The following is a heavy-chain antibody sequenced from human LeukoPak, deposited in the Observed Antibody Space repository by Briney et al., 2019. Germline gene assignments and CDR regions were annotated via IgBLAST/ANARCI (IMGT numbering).Heavy chain of an antibody. D-gene: IGHD2-2*02. CDR2: IGGDGVA. V-gene: IGHV3-69-1*01. Sequence: PGGSLRLSCAASGFTFTNHPMNWVRQAPGKGREWVSYIGGDGVAFYADSVKGRFTMSKDDARKSLYLQMSSLRVEDTALYYCAKDRANWAIDDWGQGTQVTVSS. CDR1: GFTFTNHP. J-gene: IGHJ4*02. CDR3: AKDRANWAIDD.